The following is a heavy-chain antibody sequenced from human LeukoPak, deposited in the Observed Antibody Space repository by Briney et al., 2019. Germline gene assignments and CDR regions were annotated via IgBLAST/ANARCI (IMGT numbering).Heavy chain of an antibody. V-gene: IGHV3-33*01. CDR2: IWYDGSNK. CDR1: GFTFSSHG. D-gene: IGHD3-10*01. Sequence: PASSLRLSCAASGFTFSSHGMHGVRQAPGTGLEWVAVIWYDGSNKYYADSVKGRFTISRDNSKNTLYLQMNSLRAEDTAVYYCARESSRITMVRGVIRHWGQGTLVTVSS. CDR3: ARESSRITMVRGVIRH. J-gene: IGHJ4*02.